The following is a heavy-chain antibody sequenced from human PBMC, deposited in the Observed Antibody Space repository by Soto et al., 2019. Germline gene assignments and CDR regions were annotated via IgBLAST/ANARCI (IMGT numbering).Heavy chain of an antibody. V-gene: IGHV1-69*01. J-gene: IGHJ6*02. CDR3: ARVSGGNWNQNQGCPYCYYSYGMDV. Sequence: QVQLVQSGAEVKKPGSSVTVSCTASGGTFSSYAISWVRQAPGQGLEWMGGIIPIFGTANYAQKVQGRVTITADESTSTAYMELSSLRSEDTAVYYCARVSGGNWNQNQGCPYCYYSYGMDVWGQGTTVTVSS. CDR2: IIPIFGTA. D-gene: IGHD1-1*01. CDR1: GGTFSSYA.